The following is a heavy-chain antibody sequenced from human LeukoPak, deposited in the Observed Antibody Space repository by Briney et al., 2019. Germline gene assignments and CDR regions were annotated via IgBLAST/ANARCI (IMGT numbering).Heavy chain of an antibody. D-gene: IGHD4-17*01. Sequence: GGSLRLSCAASGFTFSSYEMAWVRQAPGKGLEWVSHINSIGSTIYYADSVKGRFTISRDNARNSLYLQMDSLRAEDTAVYYCARDPNDYGDPYFDYWGQGTLVTVSS. CDR2: INSIGSTI. J-gene: IGHJ4*02. CDR3: ARDPNDYGDPYFDY. V-gene: IGHV3-48*03. CDR1: GFTFSSYE.